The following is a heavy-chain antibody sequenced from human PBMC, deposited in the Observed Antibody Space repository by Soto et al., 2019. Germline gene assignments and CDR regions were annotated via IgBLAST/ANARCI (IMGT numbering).Heavy chain of an antibody. CDR1: GFAFSDYP. CDR2: ISASGEKP. CDR3: AKLEWLEFGGDY. D-gene: IGHD6-19*01. V-gene: IGHV3-23*01. J-gene: IGHJ4*02. Sequence: EVHLLESGGGVVQPGKSLIISCATSGFAFSDYPMTWVRQPPGQGLEWVSGISASGEKPYYADSVKGRFTISRDNSKNTLSLQMNSLRVEDTGIYYCAKLEWLEFGGDYWGQGTLVTVSS.